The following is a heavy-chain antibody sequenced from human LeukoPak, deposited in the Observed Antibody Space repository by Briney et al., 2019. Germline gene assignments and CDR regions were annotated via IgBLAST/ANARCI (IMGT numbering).Heavy chain of an antibody. V-gene: IGHV4-30-4*01. CDR3: ASELVVVPTAITAGFDP. J-gene: IGHJ5*02. CDR1: GGSISSGDYY. Sequence: SETLSLTCTVSGGSISSGDYYWSWIRQPPGKGLEWIGYIYYSGSTYYNPSLKSRVTISVDTSKNQFSLKLSSVTAADTAVYYCASELVVVPTAITAGFDPWGQGTLVTVSS. D-gene: IGHD2-2*01. CDR2: IYYSGST.